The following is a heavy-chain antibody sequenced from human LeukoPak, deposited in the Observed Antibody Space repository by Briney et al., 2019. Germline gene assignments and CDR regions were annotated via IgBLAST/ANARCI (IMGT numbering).Heavy chain of an antibody. V-gene: IGHV3-9*01. CDR2: ISWNSGTI. J-gene: IGHJ4*02. Sequence: PGGSLRLSCETSGFTFDDYAMHWVRQAPGKGLEWVSSISWNSGTIAYADSVKGRFAISRDNAKNSLYLQMSSLRTGDTALYYCAKDSCLQWTQSWSYFDYWGQGILVTVSS. D-gene: IGHD5-18*01. CDR3: AKDSCLQWTQSWSYFDY. CDR1: GFTFDDYA.